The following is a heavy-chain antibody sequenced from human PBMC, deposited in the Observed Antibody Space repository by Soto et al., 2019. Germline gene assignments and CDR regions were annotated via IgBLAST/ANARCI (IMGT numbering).Heavy chain of an antibody. CDR3: ARVRKTAVNSSYFGMDV. CDR1: GFSLTDTSVG. CDR2: IFSPGEI. Sequence: QVTLRESCPVLVRPTETLTLTCTVSGFSLTDTSVGVSWIRQPPGKALELLAHIFSPGEISYTTSLRSRLTVSKDTSKSQVVLRLANIGPLYTAAYFCARVRKTAVNSSYFGMDVLGQGTSVTVSS. D-gene: IGHD2-21*02. V-gene: IGHV2-26*01. J-gene: IGHJ6*02.